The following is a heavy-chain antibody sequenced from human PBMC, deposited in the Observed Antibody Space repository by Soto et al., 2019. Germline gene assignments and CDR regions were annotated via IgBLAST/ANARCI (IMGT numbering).Heavy chain of an antibody. J-gene: IGHJ3*02. D-gene: IGHD3-22*01. CDR3: AKDRRFTYYYDSSGYNAFDI. CDR1: GFTFSSYG. V-gene: IGHV3-30*18. CDR2: ISYDGSNK. Sequence: QVQLVESGGGVVQPGRSLRLSCVASGFTFSSYGMHWVRQAPGKGLEWVAVISYDGSNKYYADSVKGRFTISRDNSKNTLYLQMNSLRAEDTAVYYCAKDRRFTYYYDSSGYNAFDIWGQGTMVTVSS.